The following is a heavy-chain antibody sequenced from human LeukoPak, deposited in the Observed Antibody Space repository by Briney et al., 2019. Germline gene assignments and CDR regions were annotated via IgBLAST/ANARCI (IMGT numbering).Heavy chain of an antibody. CDR1: GFTFSSYA. CDR2: ISGSGGST. CDR3: AKVMIAAAAYYYYGMDV. V-gene: IGHV3-23*01. D-gene: IGHD6-13*01. J-gene: IGHJ6*02. Sequence: TGGSLRLSCAASGFTFSSYAMSWVRQAPGKGLEWVSAISGSGGSTYYADSVKGRFTISRDNSKNTLYLQMNSPRAEDTAVYYCAKVMIAAAAYYYYGMDVWGQGTTVTVSS.